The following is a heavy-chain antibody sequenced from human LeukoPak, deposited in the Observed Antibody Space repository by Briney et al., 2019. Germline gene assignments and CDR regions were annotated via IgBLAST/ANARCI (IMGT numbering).Heavy chain of an antibody. Sequence: SQTLSLTCTVSGGSISSGDYYWSWIRQPPGKGLEWIGYIYYSGSTYYNPSLKSRVTISVDTSKNQFSLKLSSVTAADTAVYYCASAPTYYYGSGLAGFDPWGQGTLVTVSS. V-gene: IGHV4-30-4*01. CDR3: ASAPTYYYGSGLAGFDP. J-gene: IGHJ5*02. CDR1: GGSISSGDYY. D-gene: IGHD3-10*01. CDR2: IYYSGST.